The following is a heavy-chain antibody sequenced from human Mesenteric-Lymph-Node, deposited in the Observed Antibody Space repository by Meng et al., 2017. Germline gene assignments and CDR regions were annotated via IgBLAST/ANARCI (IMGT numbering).Heavy chain of an antibody. J-gene: IGHJ4*02. CDR2: IYYSGST. CDR1: GGSVSSGGSY. Sequence: QVQLQHSGPGLVKPSQTLSLTCTVSGGSVSSGGSYWTWIRQHPGKGLEWFGHIYYSGSTFYNPSLKRRVIISIDTSKNQFSLNLRSVTAADTAVYYCARVSSGWDYFDYWGQGTLVTVSS. D-gene: IGHD6-19*01. V-gene: IGHV4-31*03. CDR3: ARVSSGWDYFDY.